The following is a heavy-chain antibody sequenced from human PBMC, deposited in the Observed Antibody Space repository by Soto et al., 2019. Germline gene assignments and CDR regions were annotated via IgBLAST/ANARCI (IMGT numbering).Heavy chain of an antibody. CDR1: GGPISSYY. D-gene: IGHD4-17*01. V-gene: IGHV4-59*08. CDR2: IYYSGST. Sequence: SSETLSLTCTVSGGPISSYYWSWIRQPPGKGLEWIGYIYYSGSTNYNPSLKSRVTISVDTSKNQFSLKLSSVTAADTAVYYCARSHSHEYGDYGTNFDYWGQGTLVTVSS. CDR3: ARSHSHEYGDYGTNFDY. J-gene: IGHJ4*02.